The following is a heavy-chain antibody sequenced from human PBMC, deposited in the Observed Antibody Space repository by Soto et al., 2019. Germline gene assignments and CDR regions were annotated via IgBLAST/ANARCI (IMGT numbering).Heavy chain of an antibody. CDR2: ISSSGSTI. J-gene: IGHJ6*03. V-gene: IGHV3-11*01. CDR1: GFTFSDYY. Sequence: QVQLVESGGGLVKPGGSLRLSCAASGFTFSDYYMSWIRQAPGKGLEWVSYISSSGSTIFSADSLKGRFTISRDNAKNSLYLQMNSLRAEDTAVYYCARAVAPYYYYMDVWGKGTTVTVSS. D-gene: IGHD6-19*01. CDR3: ARAVAPYYYYMDV.